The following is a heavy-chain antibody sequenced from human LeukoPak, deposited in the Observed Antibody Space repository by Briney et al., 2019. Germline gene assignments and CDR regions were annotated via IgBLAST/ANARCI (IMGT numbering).Heavy chain of an antibody. CDR3: ARLNQPRLRPFDP. Sequence: GESLKISCKGSGYSFTSYWIGWVRQLPGKGLEWMGIIYPGDSDTRYSPSFQGQVTISADKSISTAYLQWSSLKASDTAMYYCARLNQPRLRPFDPWGQGTLVTVSS. D-gene: IGHD3-16*01. J-gene: IGHJ5*02. CDR2: IYPGDSDT. V-gene: IGHV5-51*01. CDR1: GYSFTSYW.